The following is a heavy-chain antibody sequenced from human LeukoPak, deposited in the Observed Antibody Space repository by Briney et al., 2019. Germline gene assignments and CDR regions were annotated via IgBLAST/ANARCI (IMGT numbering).Heavy chain of an antibody. D-gene: IGHD5-12*01. CDR2: ISWDGGIT. J-gene: IGHJ4*02. CDR3: AKDSNTGGYSFGS. CDR1: GFTFDDYS. Sequence: PGRSLRLSCAASGFTFDDYSMHWVRQPPGKGLEWVSLISWDGGITYYADSVRGRFTISRDNSKNSLSLGMNSLRTEDTALYYCAKDSNTGGYSFGSWGQGTLVTVTS. V-gene: IGHV3-43*01.